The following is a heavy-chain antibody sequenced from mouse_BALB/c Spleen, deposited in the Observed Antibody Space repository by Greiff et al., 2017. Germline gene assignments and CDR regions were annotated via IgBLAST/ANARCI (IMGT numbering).Heavy chain of an antibody. Sequence: QVQLQQSGAELARPGASVKLSCKASGYTFTSYWMQWVKQRPGQGLEWIGAIYPGDGDTRYTQKFKGKATLTADKSSSTAYMQLSSLASEDSAVYYCARVESGFDYWGQGTTLTVSS. CDR3: ARVESGFDY. V-gene: IGHV1-87*01. J-gene: IGHJ2*01. CDR2: IYPGDGDT. CDR1: GYTFTSYW. D-gene: IGHD1-3*01.